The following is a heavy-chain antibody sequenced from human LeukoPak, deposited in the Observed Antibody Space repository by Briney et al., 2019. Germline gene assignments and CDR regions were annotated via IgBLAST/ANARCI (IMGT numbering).Heavy chain of an antibody. CDR1: GFTFSSYA. Sequence: GGSLRLSCAASGFTFSSYAMNWVRQAPGKGLEWVSAITGSGGRTYYADSVKGRFTISRDNSKNTLYLQMNSLRAEDTAIYYRAKNPTNTPVVNNWGQGILVSVSS. J-gene: IGHJ4*02. V-gene: IGHV3-23*01. CDR2: ITGSGGRT. CDR3: AKNPTNTPVVNN. D-gene: IGHD5-18*01.